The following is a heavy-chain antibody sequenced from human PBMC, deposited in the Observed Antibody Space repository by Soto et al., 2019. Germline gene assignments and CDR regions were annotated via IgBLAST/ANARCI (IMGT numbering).Heavy chain of an antibody. CDR2: ISYDGNNK. CDR3: ARAGCDGGSCYTLVGLRYGMDV. D-gene: IGHD2-15*01. V-gene: IGHV3-30-3*01. J-gene: IGHJ6*02. CDR1: GFTFSSYD. Sequence: QVQLVESGGGVVQPGRSLRLSCAASGFTFSSYDMHWVRQAPGKGLEWVAVISYDGNNKYYADSVKGRFTISRDNSKNTLYLQMNSLRAEDTAVYYCARAGCDGGSCYTLVGLRYGMDVWGHGTTVTVSS.